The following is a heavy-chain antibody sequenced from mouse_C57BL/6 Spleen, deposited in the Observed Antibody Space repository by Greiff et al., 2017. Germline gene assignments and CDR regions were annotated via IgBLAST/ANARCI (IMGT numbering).Heavy chain of an antibody. CDR2: INPSSGYT. J-gene: IGHJ4*01. CDR1: GYTFTSYW. D-gene: IGHD2-3*01. V-gene: IGHV1-7*01. CDR3: AIYDYGMDY. Sequence: QVQLKQSGAELAKPGASVKLSCKASGYTFTSYWMHWVKQRPGQGLEWIGYINPSSGYTKYNQKFKDKATLTADKSSSPAYMQLSSLTYEDSAVYYCAIYDYGMDYWGQGTSVTVSS.